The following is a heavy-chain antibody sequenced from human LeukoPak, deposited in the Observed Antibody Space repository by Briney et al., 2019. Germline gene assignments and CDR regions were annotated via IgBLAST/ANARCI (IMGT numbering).Heavy chain of an antibody. Sequence: GGSLRLSCAASGLTFSSYWMSWVRQAPGKGLEWVGRIKRKTDGGTTDYAAPVKGRFTISRDDSKNTLYLQMNSLKTEDTAVYYCTTDSYGDYAFWDYWGQGTLVTVST. CDR1: GLTFSSYW. J-gene: IGHJ4*02. CDR2: IKRKTDGGTT. D-gene: IGHD4-17*01. CDR3: TTDSYGDYAFWDY. V-gene: IGHV3-15*01.